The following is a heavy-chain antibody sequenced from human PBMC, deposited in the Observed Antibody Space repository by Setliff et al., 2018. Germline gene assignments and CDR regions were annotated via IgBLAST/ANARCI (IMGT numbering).Heavy chain of an antibody. D-gene: IGHD3-10*01. CDR1: GGSISSHY. Sequence: PSETLSLTCTVSGGSISSHYWNWIRQPPGKGLEWIWYIFYSGSTNYNPSLKSRVTISVDTSKNQFSLKLSSVTAADTAVYYCARVFYYGSGSYLYYFDSWGQGTLVTVSS. V-gene: IGHV4-59*11. CDR3: ARVFYYGSGSYLYYFDS. J-gene: IGHJ4*02. CDR2: IFYSGST.